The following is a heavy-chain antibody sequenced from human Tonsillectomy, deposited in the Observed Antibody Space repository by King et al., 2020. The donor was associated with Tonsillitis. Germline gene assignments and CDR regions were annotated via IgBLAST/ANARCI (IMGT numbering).Heavy chain of an antibody. CDR2: ISYDGRNK. CDR1: GFTFSSYD. D-gene: IGHD3-10*01. CDR3: AKDVLGRGVISPWFDP. Sequence: VQLVESGGGVVQPGRSLRLSCAASGFTFSSYDMHWVRQAPGKGLEWVAVISYDGRNKYYADSVKGRFTISRDNSKNTLHLQMNGLRAEDTAMYYCAKDVLGRGVISPWFDPWGQGTLVPVSS. J-gene: IGHJ5*01. V-gene: IGHV3-30*18.